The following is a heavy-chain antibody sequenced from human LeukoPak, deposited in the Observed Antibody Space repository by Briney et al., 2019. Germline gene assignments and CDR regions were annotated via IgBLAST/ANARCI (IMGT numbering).Heavy chain of an antibody. CDR1: GFTFGSYA. CDR3: AIMHGYYDGSGYWVQ. D-gene: IGHD3-22*01. Sequence: GGSLRLSCAASGFTFGSYAMSWVRKAPGTGLEWVSFISPSGDRTSNADSVEGRFTISRDNPRNTLYLQMNSLRDEDTAVYYCAIMHGYYDGSGYWVQWGQGTLVTVSS. J-gene: IGHJ4*02. CDR2: ISPSGDRT. V-gene: IGHV3-23*01.